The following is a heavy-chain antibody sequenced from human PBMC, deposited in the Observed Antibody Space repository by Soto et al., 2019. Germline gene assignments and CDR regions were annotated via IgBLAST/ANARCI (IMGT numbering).Heavy chain of an antibody. CDR1: GFTFSSYG. D-gene: IGHD1-7*01. CDR3: AKDRRAGGNYGFYSDF. Sequence: GGSLRLSCAVSGFTFSSYGMTWVRQAPGKGLEWISFSSATGSGTYYADSVKGRSTISRDNSKNTLYLQMTSLRADDTAVYYCAKDRRAGGNYGFYSDFWGQGALVTVSS. J-gene: IGHJ4*02. CDR2: SSATGSGT. V-gene: IGHV3-23*01.